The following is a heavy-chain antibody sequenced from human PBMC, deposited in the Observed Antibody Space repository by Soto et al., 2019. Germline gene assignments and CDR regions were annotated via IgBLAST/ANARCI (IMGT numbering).Heavy chain of an antibody. Sequence: QVQLVQSGAEVKKPGASVKVSCKASGYTFTSYYMHWVRQAPGQGLEWMGIINPSGGSTSYAQKYQRSVTMTKDTSTSTVDKELSSLRSEDTAVYYCARAAYLQDMYSWFDPWGQGTLVTVSS. CDR1: GYTFTSYY. D-gene: IGHD2-15*01. CDR3: ARAAYLQDMYSWFDP. CDR2: INPSGGST. J-gene: IGHJ5*02. V-gene: IGHV1-46*01.